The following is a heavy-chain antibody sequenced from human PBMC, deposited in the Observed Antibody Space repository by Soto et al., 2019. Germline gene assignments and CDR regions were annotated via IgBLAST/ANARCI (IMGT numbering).Heavy chain of an antibody. Sequence: PSETLSLTCAVYGGSFSGYYWSWIRQPPGKGLEWIGEINHSGSTNYNPSLKSRVTISVDTSKNQFSLKLSSVTAADTAVYYCARAGIAAAGPALNYWGQGTLVTVSS. CDR3: ARAGIAAAGPALNY. J-gene: IGHJ4*02. CDR2: INHSGST. V-gene: IGHV4-34*01. D-gene: IGHD6-13*01. CDR1: GGSFSGYY.